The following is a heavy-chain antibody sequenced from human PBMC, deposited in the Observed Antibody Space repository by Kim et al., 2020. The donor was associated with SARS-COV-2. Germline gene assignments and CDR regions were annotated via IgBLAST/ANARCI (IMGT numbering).Heavy chain of an antibody. J-gene: IGHJ3*02. CDR1: GFTFTSYA. CDR3: AKDLATYYYGTSGHADAFNI. D-gene: IGHD3-22*01. Sequence: GGSLRLSCAASGFTFTSYAMSWVRQAPGKGLEWVSAISGHGADSYYGGSVKGRFTISRDNSRSTLYLQMDNLRAEDTALYYCAKDLATYYYGTSGHADAFNIWGPGTMVTVSS. CDR2: ISGHGADS. V-gene: IGHV3-23*01.